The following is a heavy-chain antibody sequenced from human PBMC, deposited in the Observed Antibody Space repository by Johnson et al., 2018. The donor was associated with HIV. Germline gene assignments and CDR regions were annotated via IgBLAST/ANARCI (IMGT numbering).Heavy chain of an antibody. CDR1: GFTFSNYD. V-gene: IGHV3-13*04. Sequence: VHLVESGGGLVKPGGSLRLSCAASGFTFSNYDMHWVRQATGKGLEWVSAIGTAGDTYYPGSVTGRFTISRENAKNSLYLQMNSLRAEDTALYYCARSRPYEGVPAATGAFDIWGQGTMVTVSS. D-gene: IGHD2-2*01. J-gene: IGHJ3*02. CDR2: IGTAGDT. CDR3: ARSRPYEGVPAATGAFDI.